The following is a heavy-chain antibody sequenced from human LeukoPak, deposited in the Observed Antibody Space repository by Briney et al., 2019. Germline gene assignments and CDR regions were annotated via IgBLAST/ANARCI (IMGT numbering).Heavy chain of an antibody. J-gene: IGHJ4*02. D-gene: IGHD1-26*01. CDR3: ARGETQYMWDYKRNIDF. Sequence: QPGGSLRLSCAASGFTFSSYGMHWVRQAPGKGLEWVAFIRYDGSNKYYADSVKGRFTISRDNSKNTLYLQMNSLRAEDTAVYYCARGETQYMWDYKRNIDFWGQGTLVTVSS. CDR2: IRYDGSNK. CDR1: GFTFSSYG. V-gene: IGHV3-30*02.